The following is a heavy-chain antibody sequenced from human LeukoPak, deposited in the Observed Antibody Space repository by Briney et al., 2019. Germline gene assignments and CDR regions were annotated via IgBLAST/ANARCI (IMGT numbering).Heavy chain of an antibody. CDR3: ATSPGAVAGTTGGY. CDR2: ISSSSSYT. V-gene: IGHV3-11*06. Sequence: GGSLRLSCAASGFTFSDYYMSWIRQAPGKGLEWVSYISSSSSYTIYADSVKGRFTISRDNAKNTLYLQMNSLRAEDTAVYYCATSPGAVAGTTGGYWGQGTLVTVSS. D-gene: IGHD6-19*01. J-gene: IGHJ4*02. CDR1: GFTFSDYY.